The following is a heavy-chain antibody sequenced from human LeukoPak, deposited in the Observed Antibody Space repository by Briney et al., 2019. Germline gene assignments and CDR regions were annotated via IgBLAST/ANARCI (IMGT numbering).Heavy chain of an antibody. CDR3: ARDGGYHSSGPFDY. Sequence: GGSLRLSCAASGFSFSSHGMHWVRQAPGKGLEWVSIIWYDGSDEYYADSVKGRFTISRDNSKNTLYLQMNSLRAEDTAVYYCARDGGYHSSGPFDYWGQGTLVTVSS. CDR1: GFSFSSHG. D-gene: IGHD3-22*01. CDR2: IWYDGSDE. J-gene: IGHJ4*02. V-gene: IGHV3-33*01.